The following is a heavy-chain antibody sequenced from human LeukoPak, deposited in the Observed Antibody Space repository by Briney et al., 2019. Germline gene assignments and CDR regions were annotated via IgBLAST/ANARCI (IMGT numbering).Heavy chain of an antibody. J-gene: IGHJ3*02. CDR2: ISPNSGGT. CDR1: GYTFTGYY. V-gene: IGHV1-2*02. Sequence: ASVKVSCKASGYTFTGYYMHWVRQAPGQGLEWMGWISPNSGGTNSAQKFQGRVTLTRDTSISTAYMELSSLRSEDTAVYYCARDGTLRDAFDIWGQGTMVTVSS. CDR3: ARDGTLRDAFDI. D-gene: IGHD1-26*01.